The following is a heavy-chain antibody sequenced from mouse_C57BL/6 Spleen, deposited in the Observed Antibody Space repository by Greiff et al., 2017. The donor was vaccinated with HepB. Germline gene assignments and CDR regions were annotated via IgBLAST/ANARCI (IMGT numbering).Heavy chain of an antibody. CDR3: ARGREVF. CDR2: IYPGDGDT. Sequence: QVQLQQSGPELVKPGASVKISCKASGYAFSSSWMNWVKQRPGKGLEWIGRIYPGDGDTNYNGKFKGKATLTADKSSSTAYMQLSSLTSEDSAVYCCARGREVFWGQGTTLTVSS. V-gene: IGHV1-82*01. CDR1: GYAFSSSW. J-gene: IGHJ2*01.